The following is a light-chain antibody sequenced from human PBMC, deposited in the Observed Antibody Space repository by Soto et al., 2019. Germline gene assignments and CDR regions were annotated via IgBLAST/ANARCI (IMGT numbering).Light chain of an antibody. CDR2: GAS. V-gene: IGKV3-20*01. CDR3: LQDGSPPTST. J-gene: IGKJ5*01. Sequence: SLSRGERKTFTSRWIQSVSSSYLAWYQQKPGQAPRLLIYGASSRATGIPDRFSGSVSGTDFTLTMCAVSAYLLELYYGLQDGSPPTSTIGQGTRLEIK. CDR1: QSVSSSY.